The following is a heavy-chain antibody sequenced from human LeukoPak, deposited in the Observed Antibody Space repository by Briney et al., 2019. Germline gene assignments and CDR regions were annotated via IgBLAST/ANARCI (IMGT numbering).Heavy chain of an antibody. Sequence: PGGSLRLSCAASECTFSSYSMNWVRQAPGKGLEWVSSITSSSSYIYYADSVKGRFTISRDNAKNSLYLQMNSLRAEDTAVYYCARDPDILTGFYYFYDGMDVWGQGTAIIVSS. CDR3: ARDPDILTGFYYFYDGMDV. CDR2: ITSSSSYI. CDR1: ECTFSSYS. V-gene: IGHV3-21*01. J-gene: IGHJ6*02. D-gene: IGHD3-9*01.